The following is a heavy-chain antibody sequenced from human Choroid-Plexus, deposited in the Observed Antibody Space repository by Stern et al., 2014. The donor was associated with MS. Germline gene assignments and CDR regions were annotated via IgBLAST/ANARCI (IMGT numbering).Heavy chain of an antibody. CDR1: GFSLSTTGMC. J-gene: IGHJ4*02. D-gene: IGHD2-21*01. CDR2: LDWDGDK. Sequence: QVTLGESGPALVKPTQTLTLTCTFSGFSLSTTGMCLSWIRQPPGKALEWLALLDWDGDKYYSTALKTRLTISKDTSKNQVVLTMTNMAPLDTATYFCVRAREGYYFDYWGQGIPVTVSS. V-gene: IGHV2-70*01. CDR3: VRAREGYYFDY.